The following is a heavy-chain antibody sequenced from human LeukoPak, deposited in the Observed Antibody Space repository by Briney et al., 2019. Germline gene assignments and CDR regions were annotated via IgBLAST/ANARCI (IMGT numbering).Heavy chain of an antibody. D-gene: IGHD3-22*01. CDR2: ISGSGGST. V-gene: IGHV3-23*01. Sequence: GGSLRLSCAASGFTFSSYAMSWVRQAPGKGLEWVSAISGSGGSTYYADSVKGRFTISRDNSKNTLYLQMNSLRAEDTAVYYCAKDREEYYYDSSGFDPWGQGTLVTVSS. CDR3: AKDREEYYYDSSGFDP. CDR1: GFTFSSYA. J-gene: IGHJ5*02.